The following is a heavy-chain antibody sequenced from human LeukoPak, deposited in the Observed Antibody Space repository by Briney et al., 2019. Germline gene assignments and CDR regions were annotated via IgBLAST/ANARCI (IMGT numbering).Heavy chain of an antibody. CDR3: AREGTGEYHFDY. J-gene: IGHJ4*02. V-gene: IGHV4-59*01. CDR1: GGSISSYY. Sequence: SETLSLTCTVSGGSISSYYWSWIRQPPGKGLEWIGYIYYSGSAKYSPSYNPSLKSRVTISVDTSKNQFSLKLSSVTAADTAVYYCAREGTGEYHFDYWGQGTLVTVSS. CDR2: IYYSGSA. D-gene: IGHD7-27*01.